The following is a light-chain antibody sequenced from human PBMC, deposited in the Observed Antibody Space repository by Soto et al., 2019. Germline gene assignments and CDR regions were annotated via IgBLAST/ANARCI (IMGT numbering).Light chain of an antibody. CDR2: DTT. CDR1: TGAVTNGHY. V-gene: IGLV7-46*01. Sequence: EVVSPERSLTVSTGGAVTFTSGSSTGAVTNGHYPYWFQQKPGQAPRTLIYDTTNRHSWTPARFSGSLLGGKAALTLSGAQPEDEAEYYCLLAYNGPYVFGTGTKVTVL. J-gene: IGLJ1*01. CDR3: LLAYNGPYV.